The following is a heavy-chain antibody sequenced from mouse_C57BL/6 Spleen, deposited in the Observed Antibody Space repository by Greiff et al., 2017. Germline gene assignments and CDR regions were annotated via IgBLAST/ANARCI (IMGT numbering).Heavy chain of an antibody. CDR1: GFTFSDAW. J-gene: IGHJ2*01. D-gene: IGHD1-1*01. CDR3: TRPNYGSSYFDY. Sequence: EVQGVESGGGLVQPGGSMKLSCAASGFTFSDAWMDWVRQSPEKGLEWVAEIRNKANNPATYYAESVKGRFTISRADSKSSVYLQMNPLRAEDTGIYDCTRPNYGSSYFDYWGQGTTLTVSS. V-gene: IGHV6-6*01. CDR2: IRNKANNPAT.